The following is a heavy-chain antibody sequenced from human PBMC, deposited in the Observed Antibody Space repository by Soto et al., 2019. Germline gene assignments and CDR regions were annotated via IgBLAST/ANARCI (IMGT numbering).Heavy chain of an antibody. J-gene: IGHJ4*02. D-gene: IGHD1-1*01. Sequence: QVQLLQSAAEVKKPGASVKVSCKVSGHTLTELSMHWVRQAPGRGLEWMGGFDPEDGETIFAQKFQGRVTMTEDTSTDSTYMELTSLRSEDTAVYYCAAGGTRWLHSPFDYWGQGTLVTISS. CDR2: FDPEDGET. V-gene: IGHV1-24*01. CDR3: AAGGTRWLHSPFDY. CDR1: GHTLTELS.